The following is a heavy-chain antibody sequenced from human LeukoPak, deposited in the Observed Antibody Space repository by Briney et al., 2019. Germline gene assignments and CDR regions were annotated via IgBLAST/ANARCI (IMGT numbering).Heavy chain of an antibody. Sequence: GGSLRLSCAASGFTFSSYGMHWVRQAPGKGLEWVAVIWYDGSNKYYADSVKGRFTISRDNSKNTLYLQMNSLRAEDTAVYYCARDQGVGAGHDAFDIWGQGTMVTVSS. V-gene: IGHV3-33*01. D-gene: IGHD1-26*01. CDR3: ARDQGVGAGHDAFDI. J-gene: IGHJ3*02. CDR1: GFTFSSYG. CDR2: IWYDGSNK.